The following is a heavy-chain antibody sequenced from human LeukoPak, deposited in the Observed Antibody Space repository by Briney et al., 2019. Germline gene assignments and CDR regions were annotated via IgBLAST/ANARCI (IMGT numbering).Heavy chain of an antibody. CDR3: ARDRPYCSSTSCLNWFDP. J-gene: IGHJ5*02. D-gene: IGHD2-2*01. Sequence: SETLSLTCTVSGGSISNYYWNWIRQPPGRGLEWIGYIYYSGSTAYNPSLKSRVTMSVDTSKNQFSLKLSSVTAADTAVYYCARDRPYCSSTSCLNWFDPWGQGTLVTVSS. V-gene: IGHV4-59*12. CDR1: GGSISNYY. CDR2: IYYSGST.